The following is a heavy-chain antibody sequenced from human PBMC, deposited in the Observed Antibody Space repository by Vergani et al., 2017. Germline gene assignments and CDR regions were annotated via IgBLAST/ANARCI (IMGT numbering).Heavy chain of an antibody. Sequence: EVQLVESGGGLVQPGRSLRLSCAASGFTFDDYALHWVRQAPGKGLEWVSGISWNSGSTGYADSVKGRFTISRDNAKNSLSLQRNSLRAEDTALYYCAKDQSQWLVREGGMDVWGQGTTVTVSS. CDR1: GFTFDDYA. CDR2: ISWNSGST. J-gene: IGHJ6*02. V-gene: IGHV3-9*01. CDR3: AKDQSQWLVREGGMDV. D-gene: IGHD6-19*01.